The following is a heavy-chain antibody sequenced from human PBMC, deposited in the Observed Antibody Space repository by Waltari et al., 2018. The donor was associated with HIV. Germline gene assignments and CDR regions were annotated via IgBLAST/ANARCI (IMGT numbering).Heavy chain of an antibody. CDR3: AKDLRYYDSSGYYPLNYYYYGMDV. D-gene: IGHD3-22*01. CDR1: GFTFSSYA. V-gene: IGHV3-23*01. CDR2: ISGSGGST. J-gene: IGHJ6*02. Sequence: EVQLLESGGGLVQPGGSLRLSCAASGFTFSSYAMSWVRQAPGTGLEWVSAISGSGGSTYYADSVKGRFTISRDNSKNTLYLQMNSLRAEDTAVYYCAKDLRYYDSSGYYPLNYYYYGMDVWGQGTTVTVSS.